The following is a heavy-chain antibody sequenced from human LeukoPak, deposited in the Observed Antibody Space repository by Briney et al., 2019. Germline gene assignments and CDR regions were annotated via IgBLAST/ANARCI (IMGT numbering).Heavy chain of an antibody. CDR1: GYTFTSYD. D-gene: IGHD3-22*01. J-gene: IGHJ4*02. CDR3: ARASDSSGYYAPQHYFDY. V-gene: IGHV1-8*01. CDR2: MNPNSGNT. Sequence: ASVKVSCKASGYTFTSYDINWVRQATGQGLEWMGWMNPNSGNTGCAQKFQGRVTMTRNTSISTAYMELSSLRSEDTAVYYCARASDSSGYYAPQHYFDYWGQGTLVTVSS.